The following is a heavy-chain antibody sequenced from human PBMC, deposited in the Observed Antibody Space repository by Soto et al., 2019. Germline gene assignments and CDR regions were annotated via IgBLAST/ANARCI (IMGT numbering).Heavy chain of an antibody. V-gene: IGHV4-59*08. CDR1: GGSISSYY. CDR3: ARMHSGYDYRPSNWFDP. CDR2: IYYSGST. Sequence: SETLSLTCTVSGGSISSYYWSWIRQPPGKGLEWIGYIYYSGSTNYNPSLKSRVTISVDTSKNQFSLKLSSVTAADTAVYYCARMHSGYDYRPSNWFDPWGQGTLVTVSS. J-gene: IGHJ5*02. D-gene: IGHD5-12*01.